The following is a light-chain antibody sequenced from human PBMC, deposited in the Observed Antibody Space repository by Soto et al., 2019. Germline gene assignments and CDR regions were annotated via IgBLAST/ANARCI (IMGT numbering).Light chain of an antibody. CDR2: KAS. V-gene: IGKV1-5*03. CDR3: QQYNSYSVPS. Sequence: DVQMTQSPSTLSASVGDRVTITCRASQNIDNWLAWYQQKPRKAPKLLIYKASSLESGAPSRFSGSGSGTEFTLTISSLEPDDFATYHCQQYNSYSVPSFGQGTKVDIK. J-gene: IGKJ1*01. CDR1: QNIDNW.